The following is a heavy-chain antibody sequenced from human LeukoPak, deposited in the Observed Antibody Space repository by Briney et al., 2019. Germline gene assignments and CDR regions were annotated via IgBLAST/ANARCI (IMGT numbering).Heavy chain of an antibody. J-gene: IGHJ4*02. CDR1: GGSFSDYY. Sequence: PSETLSLTCAVYGGSFSDYYWTWIRQPPGKGLEWIGEINHSGSTSYIPSLKSRLTMSVDTSKNQFSLKLSSVTAADTAVYYCARASSTVTAFDYWGQGTLVTVSS. D-gene: IGHD2-21*02. CDR3: ARASSTVTAFDY. CDR2: INHSGST. V-gene: IGHV4-34*01.